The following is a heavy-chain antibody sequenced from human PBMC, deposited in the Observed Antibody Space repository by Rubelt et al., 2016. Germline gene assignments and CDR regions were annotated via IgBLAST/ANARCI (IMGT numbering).Heavy chain of an antibody. J-gene: IGHJ4*02. CDR1: GGSFRGYY. CDR2: IYHSGTTT. CDR3: ARESYDSSGYYAY. V-gene: IGHV4-34*01. D-gene: IGHD3-22*01. Sequence: QEQLQQWGAGLLKPSETLSLTCAVDGGSFRGYYWTWIRQTPGKGLEWIGEIYHSGTTTNYNPYLKSRVTITLDASKNQFSLKRGSVTAADTALYYCARESYDSSGYYAYWGQGTLVTVSS.